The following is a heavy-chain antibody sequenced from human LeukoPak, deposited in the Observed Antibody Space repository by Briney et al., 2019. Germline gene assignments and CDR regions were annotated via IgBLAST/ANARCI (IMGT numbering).Heavy chain of an antibody. D-gene: IGHD3-16*02. CDR1: GFTFSSYW. J-gene: IGHJ4*02. CDR3: ARDGTPPSSGYYWGSYLPPDY. V-gene: IGHV3-7*01. Sequence: GGSLRLSCAASGFTFSSYWTSWVRQAPGKGLEWVANIKQDGSEKYYVDSVKGRFTISRDNAKNSLYLQMNSLRAEDTAVYYCARDGTPPSSGYYWGSYLPPDYWGQGTLVTVSS. CDR2: IKQDGSEK.